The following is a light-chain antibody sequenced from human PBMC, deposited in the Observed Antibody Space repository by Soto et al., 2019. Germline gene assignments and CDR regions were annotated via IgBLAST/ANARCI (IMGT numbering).Light chain of an antibody. Sequence: QSVLTQPPSVSDAPGQRVTISCTGSSSNMGAGYEAHWYQQVPGTAPKLLLYENNNRPSGVPDRFSGSKSGTSASLAITGLQAEDEAEYYCQSYDSSLSGYVFGTGTKLTVL. CDR3: QSYDSSLSGYV. J-gene: IGLJ1*01. CDR2: ENN. V-gene: IGLV1-40*01. CDR1: SSNMGAGYE.